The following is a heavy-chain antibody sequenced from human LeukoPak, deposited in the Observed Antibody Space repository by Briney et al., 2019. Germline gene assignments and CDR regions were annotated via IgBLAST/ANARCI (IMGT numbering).Heavy chain of an antibody. CDR2: ISYDGSNK. D-gene: IGHD3-16*01. Sequence: GRSLRLSCAASGFTFSSYAMHGVRQAPGKGLEWVAVISYDGSNKYYADSVKGRFTISRDNSKNTLYLQMNSLRAEDTAVYYCASWGDDAFDIWGQGTMVTVSS. J-gene: IGHJ3*02. V-gene: IGHV3-30*01. CDR1: GFTFSSYA. CDR3: ASWGDDAFDI.